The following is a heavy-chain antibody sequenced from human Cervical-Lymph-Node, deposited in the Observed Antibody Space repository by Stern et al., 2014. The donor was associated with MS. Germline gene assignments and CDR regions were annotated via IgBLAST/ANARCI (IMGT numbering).Heavy chain of an antibody. D-gene: IGHD7-27*01. CDR2: ISDYSRNT. J-gene: IGHJ4*02. Sequence: QVQLVESGAEVKKPGASVKVSCKASGYTFNDYDITWVRQAPGQGLEWMGWISDYSRNTNYAQKFQGRVTMTTDTFTSTAYLELRSLRSDDTAVYYCARLGWAAFGYLAYWGQGTLVTVSS. CDR1: GYTFNDYD. V-gene: IGHV1-18*01. CDR3: ARLGWAAFGYLAY.